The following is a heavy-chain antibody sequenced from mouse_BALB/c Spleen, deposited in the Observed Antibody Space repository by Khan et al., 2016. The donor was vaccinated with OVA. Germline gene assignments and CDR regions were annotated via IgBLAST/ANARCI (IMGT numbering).Heavy chain of an antibody. Sequence: QVQLKQSGAELARPGASVKMSCKASGYTFTGYSMHWIKQRPGQGLEWIGYISPSNAYTNYNQKFKDKATLNANKSSSTAYLQLSSLTAEDSAVYYCARDFHYYGSGGALDYWGQGTSVTVSS. CDR1: GYTFTGYS. CDR3: ARDFHYYGSGGALDY. J-gene: IGHJ4*01. V-gene: IGHV1-4*01. CDR2: ISPSNAYT. D-gene: IGHD1-1*01.